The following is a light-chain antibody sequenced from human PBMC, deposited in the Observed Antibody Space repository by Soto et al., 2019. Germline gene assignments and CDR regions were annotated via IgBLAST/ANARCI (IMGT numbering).Light chain of an antibody. CDR3: QQYDNIPRT. CDR1: QEISNY. CDR2: DAS. Sequence: DIQMTQSPSSLSASVGDRVTITCHASQEISNYLNWSQQKAGKAPKLLIYDASNLETGVPSRFSGSGSGTDFTFTISSLQPEDIATYYCQQYDNIPRTFGQGTKVEIK. J-gene: IGKJ1*01. V-gene: IGKV1-33*01.